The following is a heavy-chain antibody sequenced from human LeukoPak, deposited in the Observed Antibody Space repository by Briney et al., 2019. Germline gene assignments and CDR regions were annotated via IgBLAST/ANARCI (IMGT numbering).Heavy chain of an antibody. V-gene: IGHV3-33*06. Sequence: GGSLRLSCVASGFPFSSYGMHWVRQAPGKGLEWVAVIWSVGGAEYYADSVKGRFTISRDNSKNTLYLQMNSLRAEDTAVYYCAKELYGSAPWGQGTLVTVSS. D-gene: IGHD3-10*01. CDR3: AKELYGSAP. CDR1: GFPFSSYG. J-gene: IGHJ5*02. CDR2: IWSVGGAE.